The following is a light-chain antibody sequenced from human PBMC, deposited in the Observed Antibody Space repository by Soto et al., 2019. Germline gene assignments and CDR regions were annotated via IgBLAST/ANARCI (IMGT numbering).Light chain of an antibody. J-gene: IGKJ5*01. V-gene: IGKV3D-15*01. Sequence: EIVMTQSPATLAVSPGERSDLASSDSQSVSSNLAWYQQKPGQAPRPLIYGASTRATGIPARFSGSGSGTDFTLTISSLGPEDFAVYYCQQYNNWPPITFGQGTRLEI. CDR2: GAS. CDR3: QQYNNWPPIT. CDR1: QSVSSN.